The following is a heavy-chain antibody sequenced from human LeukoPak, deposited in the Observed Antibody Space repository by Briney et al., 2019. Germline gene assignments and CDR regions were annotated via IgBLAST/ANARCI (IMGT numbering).Heavy chain of an antibody. J-gene: IGHJ4*02. V-gene: IGHV4-59*12. CDR1: GGSISSYY. D-gene: IGHD4/OR15-4a*01. Sequence: SETLSLTCTVSGGSISSYYWSWIRQPPGKGLERIGYIYYSGSTNYNPSLKSRVTISVDTSKNQFSLKLSSVTAADTAVYYCAREEDGAGNFDYWGQGTLVTVSS. CDR3: AREEDGAGNFDY. CDR2: IYYSGST.